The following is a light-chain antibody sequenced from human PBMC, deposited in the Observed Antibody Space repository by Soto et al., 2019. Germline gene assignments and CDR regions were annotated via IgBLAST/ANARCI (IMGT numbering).Light chain of an antibody. CDR1: QNINNN. CDR3: QPYNNWPLT. CDR2: GAS. V-gene: IGKV3-15*01. J-gene: IGKJ4*01. Sequence: EIVMTQSPATLSVSPGERATLSCRASQNINNNLAWYQQKPGQGPRLLIYGASSRATGIPARFSGSGSGTGFPLTISSLQSEDFAIYYCQPYNNWPLTFGGGTKVEIK.